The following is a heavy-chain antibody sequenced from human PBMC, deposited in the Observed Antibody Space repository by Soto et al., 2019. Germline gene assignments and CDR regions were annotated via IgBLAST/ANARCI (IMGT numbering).Heavy chain of an antibody. D-gene: IGHD3-10*01. J-gene: IGHJ4*02. Sequence: GGSLRLSCAASGFTFDDYGMSWVRQAPGKGLEWVSGINWNGGSTGYADSVKGRFTISRDNAKNSLYLQMNSLRAEDTALYYCARGRTYYYGSGSQGYFDYWGQGTLVTVSS. CDR2: INWNGGST. CDR1: GFTFDDYG. CDR3: ARGRTYYYGSGSQGYFDY. V-gene: IGHV3-20*04.